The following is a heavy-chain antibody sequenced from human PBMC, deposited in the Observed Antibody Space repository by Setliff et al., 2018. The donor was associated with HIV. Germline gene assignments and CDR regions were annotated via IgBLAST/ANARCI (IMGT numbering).Heavy chain of an antibody. CDR1: GGIFVHHA. V-gene: IGHV1-69*13. D-gene: IGHD5-12*01. Sequence: SVKVSCKTSGGIFVHHAISWVRQAPGQGLEWMGGVIPFFGTALNAPKFQGRVTITANESTSTAYLELSSLRSEDTAVYYCAIDVIGGWLRPMPDFWGPGTLVT. J-gene: IGHJ4*02. CDR2: VIPFFGTA. CDR3: AIDVIGGWLRPMPDF.